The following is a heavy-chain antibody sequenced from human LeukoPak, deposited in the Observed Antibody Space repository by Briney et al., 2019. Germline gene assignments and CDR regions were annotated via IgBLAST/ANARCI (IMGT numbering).Heavy chain of an antibody. CDR3: AREDYYGSSSTDY. D-gene: IGHD3-10*01. V-gene: IGHV3-7*01. CDR1: GFTFSSYW. CDR2: IKQDGSEK. Sequence: GGSLRLSXAASGFTFSSYWMSWVRQAPGEGLEWVANIKQDGSEKYYVDSVKGRFTISRDNAKNSLYLQMNSLRAEDTAVYYCAREDYYGSSSTDYWGQGTLVTVSS. J-gene: IGHJ4*02.